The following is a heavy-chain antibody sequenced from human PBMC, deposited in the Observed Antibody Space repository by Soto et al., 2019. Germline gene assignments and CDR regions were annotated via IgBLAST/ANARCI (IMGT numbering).Heavy chain of an antibody. Sequence: QLQLQESGSGLVKPSQTLSLTCAVSGGSISSGGYSWSWIRQPPGKGLEWIGYIYHSGSTYHNPSLKSRXTXAXXRSQNQVSLKLSSVTAADTAVYYCARGSRSSGCDYWGQGTLVTVSS. V-gene: IGHV4-30-2*01. D-gene: IGHD6-19*01. CDR2: IYHSGST. J-gene: IGHJ4*02. CDR1: GGSISSGGYS. CDR3: ARGSRSSGCDY.